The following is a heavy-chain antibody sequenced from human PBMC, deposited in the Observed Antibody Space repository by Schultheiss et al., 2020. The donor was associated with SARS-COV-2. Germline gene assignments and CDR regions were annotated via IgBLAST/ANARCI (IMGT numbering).Heavy chain of an antibody. CDR2: IYYSGST. Sequence: SQTLSLTCTVSGGSISSYYWSWIRQPPGKGLEWIGYIYYSGSTNYNPSLKSRVTISVDTSKNQFSLKLSSVTAADTAVYYCARDIFPYGREAFDIWGQGTMVTVSS. CDR3: ARDIFPYGREAFDI. J-gene: IGHJ3*02. CDR1: GGSISSYY. D-gene: IGHD3-9*01. V-gene: IGHV4-59*01.